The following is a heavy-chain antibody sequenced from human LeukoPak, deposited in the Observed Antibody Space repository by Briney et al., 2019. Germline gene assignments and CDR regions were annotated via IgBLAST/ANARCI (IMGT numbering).Heavy chain of an antibody. CDR2: IQYDGNKR. V-gene: IGHV3-30*02. D-gene: IGHD6-19*01. Sequence: GGSLRLSCAASTFTFSSYGMHWVRQAPGKGLEWVAFIQYDGNKRYYADSVKGRFTISRDNSKNTLYLQMNSRRPDDTALYYCANTMYSSAWSPFDYWGRGTLVTVSS. CDR3: ANTMYSSAWSPFDY. CDR1: TFTFSSYG. J-gene: IGHJ4*02.